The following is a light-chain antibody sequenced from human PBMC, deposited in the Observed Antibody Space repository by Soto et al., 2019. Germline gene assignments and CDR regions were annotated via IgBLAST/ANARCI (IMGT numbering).Light chain of an antibody. CDR1: ETVNSTY. CDR2: GAS. Sequence: DIGWMQNPGTVVLSAEEIDTLSFRASETVNSTYLAWYQQKRGPAPRLLIYGASRRATGIPDRFSGSGSGTDFTLTITRLETEDFAVYYCQQYGSSRTFGQGTKVDIK. J-gene: IGKJ1*01. CDR3: QQYGSSRT. V-gene: IGKV3-20*01.